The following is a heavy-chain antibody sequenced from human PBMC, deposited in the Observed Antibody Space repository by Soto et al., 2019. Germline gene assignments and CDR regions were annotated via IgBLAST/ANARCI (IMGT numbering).Heavy chain of an antibody. D-gene: IGHD2-2*01. J-gene: IGHJ6*02. CDR1: GYTFTSYD. V-gene: IGHV1-8*01. Sequence: QVQLVQSGAEVKKPGASVKVSCKASGYTFTSYDINWVRQATGQGLEWMGWMNPNSGNTGYAQKFQGRVTMTRNNSISTAYMELSSLRSEDTAVYYCARGGGDCSSTSCSFGYYYYGMDVWGQGTTVTVSS. CDR3: ARGGGDCSSTSCSFGYYYYGMDV. CDR2: MNPNSGNT.